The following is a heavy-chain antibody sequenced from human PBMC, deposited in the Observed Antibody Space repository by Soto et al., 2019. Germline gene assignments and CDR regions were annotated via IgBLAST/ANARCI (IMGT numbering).Heavy chain of an antibody. Sequence: VLLSESGGGLVQPGRSLRLSCAATGFTFSTSAMAWVRQPPGKGLEWVSATSGGGGSTYYADSVKGRFTISRDNSKNTLFLQMNSLRAEDTALYYCAKTSTFYYDSSDYAMDSWGRGTLVTVSS. J-gene: IGHJ4*02. CDR2: TSGGGGST. CDR3: AKTSTFYYDSSDYAMDS. V-gene: IGHV3-23*01. CDR1: GFTFSTSA. D-gene: IGHD3-22*01.